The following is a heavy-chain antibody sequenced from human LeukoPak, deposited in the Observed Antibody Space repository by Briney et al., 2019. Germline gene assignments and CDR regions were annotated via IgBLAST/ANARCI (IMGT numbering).Heavy chain of an antibody. D-gene: IGHD6-13*01. CDR1: GGSISSYY. Sequence: SETLSLTCTVSGGSISSYYWSWIRQPAGKGLEWIGRIYTSGSTNYNPSLKSRVTMSVDTSKNQFSLKLSSVIAADTAVYYCARFSRGISSSWYYFDYWGQGTLVTVSS. CDR3: ARFSRGISSSWYYFDY. J-gene: IGHJ4*02. V-gene: IGHV4-4*07. CDR2: IYTSGST.